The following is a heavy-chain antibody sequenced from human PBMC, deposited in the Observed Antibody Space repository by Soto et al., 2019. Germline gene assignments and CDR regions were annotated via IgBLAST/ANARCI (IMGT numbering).Heavy chain of an antibody. CDR2: IRSKAYGGTT. J-gene: IGHJ6*02. V-gene: IGHV3-49*03. CDR1: GFTFGDYA. CDR3: TRGAPNYDDSSGYLGYYYYGMDV. D-gene: IGHD3-22*01. Sequence: GGSLRLSCTASGFTFGDYAMSWFRQAPGKGLEWVGFIRSKAYGGTTEYAASVKGRFTISRDDSKSIAYLQMNSLKTEDTAVYYCTRGAPNYDDSSGYLGYYYYGMDVWGQGTTVTVSS.